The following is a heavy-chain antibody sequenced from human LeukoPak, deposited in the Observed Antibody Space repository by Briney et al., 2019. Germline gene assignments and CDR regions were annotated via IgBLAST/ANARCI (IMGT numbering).Heavy chain of an antibody. CDR3: ARHYGSGSYYSHWFDP. CDR2: IYYSGST. J-gene: IGHJ5*02. CDR1: GGSIISSSYY. V-gene: IGHV4-39*01. D-gene: IGHD3-10*01. Sequence: SETLSLTCTVSGGSIISSSYYWGWIRQPPGKGLEWIGSIYYSGSTYYNPSLKSRVTISVDTSKNQFSLKLSSVTAADTAVYYCARHYGSGSYYSHWFDPWGQGTLLTVSS.